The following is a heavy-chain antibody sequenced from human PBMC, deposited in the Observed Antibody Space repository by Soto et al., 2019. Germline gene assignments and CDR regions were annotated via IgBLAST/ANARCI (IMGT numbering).Heavy chain of an antibody. CDR3: ARVGVDDSSGSRFDY. D-gene: IGHD3-22*01. V-gene: IGHV1-46*01. CDR2: INPNSGGST. J-gene: IGHJ4*02. CDR1: GYTFSGYY. Sequence: ASVKVSCKACGYTFSGYYVHWVRQAPGQGLEWVGWINPNSGGSTSYAQKFQGRVTMTRDTSTSTVYMELSSLRSEDTAVYYCARVGVDDSSGSRFDYWGQGTLVTVSS.